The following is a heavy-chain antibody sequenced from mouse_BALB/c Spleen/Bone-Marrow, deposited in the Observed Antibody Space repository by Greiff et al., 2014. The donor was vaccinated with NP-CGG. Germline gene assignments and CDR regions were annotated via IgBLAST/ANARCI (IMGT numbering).Heavy chain of an antibody. D-gene: IGHD2-10*01. CDR2: INPSNGGT. CDR1: GYTFTSYY. Sequence: QVQLQQPGAELVKPGASVKLSCKASGYTFTSYYLYWVKQRPGQGLEWIGEINPSNGGTNFNERFKSKALLTVDKSSSTAYMQLNSLTSEDSAVYYCTRRSLLSDYYSMDYWGQGTSVTVSS. V-gene: IGHV1S81*02. J-gene: IGHJ4*01. CDR3: TRRSLLSDYYSMDY.